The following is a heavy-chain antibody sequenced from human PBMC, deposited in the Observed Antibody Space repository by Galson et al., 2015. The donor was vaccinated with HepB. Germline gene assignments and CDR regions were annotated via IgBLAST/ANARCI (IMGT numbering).Heavy chain of an antibody. CDR3: AKVVEVRLSTAYIDH. V-gene: IGHV3-30*18. CDR2: ISYDGRNN. CDR1: GFTFSSYG. J-gene: IGHJ4*02. D-gene: IGHD3-16*01. Sequence: SLRLSCAASGFTFSSYGMHWVRQAPGKGLEWLAVISYDGRNNYYADSVKGRFTISRDNSKNTLYLQMNSLRAEDTSVYYCAKVVEVRLSTAYIDHWGQGSLVTVSS.